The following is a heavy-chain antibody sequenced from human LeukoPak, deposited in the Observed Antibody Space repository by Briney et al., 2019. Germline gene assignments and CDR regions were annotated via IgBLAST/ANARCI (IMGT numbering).Heavy chain of an antibody. CDR2: IYYSGST. CDR3: ANRGSIADWYCDL. CDR1: GASVSSGSSY. D-gene: IGHD3-16*02. Sequence: KPSETLSLTCTVSGASVSSGSSYWTWIRQPPGKGLERIGYIYYSGSTHYNRSLKSRVTLSVDRSKNQFSLKLTSVSAAATAVYYCANRGSIADWYCDLWGRGTLVTVSS. V-gene: IGHV4-61*01. J-gene: IGHJ2*01.